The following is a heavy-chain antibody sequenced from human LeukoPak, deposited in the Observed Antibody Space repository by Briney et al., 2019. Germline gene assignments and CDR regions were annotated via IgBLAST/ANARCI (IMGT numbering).Heavy chain of an antibody. CDR1: GFTFSSYA. CDR3: AREAAYDYVWGSYRNPLDFDY. J-gene: IGHJ4*02. Sequence: GGSLRLSCAASGFTFSSYAMSWVRQAPGKGLEWVSAISGSGGSTYYADSVKGRFTISRDNAKNSLYLQMNSLRAEDTAVYYCAREAAYDYVWGSYRNPLDFDYWGQGTLVTVSS. V-gene: IGHV3-23*01. D-gene: IGHD3-16*02. CDR2: ISGSGGST.